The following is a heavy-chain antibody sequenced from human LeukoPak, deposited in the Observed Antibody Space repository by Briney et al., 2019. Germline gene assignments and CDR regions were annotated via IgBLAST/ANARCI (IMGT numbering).Heavy chain of an antibody. Sequence: SETLSVTCSVSGGSISNYYWSWIRQPPGKGLEWIAYIHYSGNTNYNPSLKSRVTISVDTSKNQFSLKLASVTAADTAVYYCARVDDTSGYFYKFDYWGQGTLVTVSS. V-gene: IGHV4-59*01. CDR3: ARVDDTSGYFYKFDY. D-gene: IGHD3-22*01. J-gene: IGHJ4*02. CDR2: IHYSGNT. CDR1: GGSISNYY.